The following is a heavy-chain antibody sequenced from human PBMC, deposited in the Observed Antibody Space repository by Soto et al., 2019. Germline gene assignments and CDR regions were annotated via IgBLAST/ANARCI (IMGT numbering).Heavy chain of an antibody. CDR1: GYTFTSYG. J-gene: IGHJ4*02. Sequence: QVQLVQSGAEVKKPGASVKVSCKASGYTFTSYGISWVRQAPGQGLEWMGWISAYNGTTNYAQKLLPRVTMTTNTSASTAYMELMSLRSDDAAVYYCAREAAATVSYAADFDYWGQGTLVTVSS. D-gene: IGHD4-17*01. CDR2: ISAYNGTT. CDR3: AREAAATVSYAADFDY. V-gene: IGHV1-18*01.